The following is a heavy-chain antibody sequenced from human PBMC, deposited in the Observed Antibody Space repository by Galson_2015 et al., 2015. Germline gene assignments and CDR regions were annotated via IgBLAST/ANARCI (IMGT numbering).Heavy chain of an antibody. CDR1: GYTFTSYY. Sequence: SVKVSCKASGYTFTSYYMHWARQAPGQGLEWMGIINPSGGTTSYAQKFQGRVTITADESTSTAYMELSSLRSEDTAVYYCARFGYSNYDYYYYGMDVWGQGTTVTVSS. CDR2: INPSGGTT. J-gene: IGHJ6*02. CDR3: ARFGYSNYDYYYYGMDV. V-gene: IGHV1-46*01. D-gene: IGHD4-11*01.